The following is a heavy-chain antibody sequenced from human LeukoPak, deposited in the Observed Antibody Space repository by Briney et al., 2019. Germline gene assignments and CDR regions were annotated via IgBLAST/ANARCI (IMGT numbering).Heavy chain of an antibody. CDR3: ARAQGTVAIDY. CDR1: GGSITSTTYY. Sequence: SETLSLTCAVSGGSITSTTYYWGWIRQPPGKGLEWIGRIHSNGNTYYNPSLESRVTISVDTSKNQFSLKMKSVTAADAAVYYCARAQGTVAIDYWGQGTLVTVSS. V-gene: IGHV4-39*01. CDR2: IHSNGNT. D-gene: IGHD5-12*01. J-gene: IGHJ4*02.